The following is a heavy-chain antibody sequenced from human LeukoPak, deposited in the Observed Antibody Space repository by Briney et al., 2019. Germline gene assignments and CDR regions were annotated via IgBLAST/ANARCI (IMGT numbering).Heavy chain of an antibody. CDR2: IYTSGST. D-gene: IGHD6-13*01. CDR3: ARDPYSSSWSPRGRDAFDI. CDR1: GGSISSYY. Sequence: PSETLSLTCTVSGGSISSYYWSWIRQPAGKGLEWIGRIYTSGSTNYNPSLKSRVTMSVDTSKNQFSLKLSSVTAADTAVYYCARDPYSSSWSPRGRDAFDIWAKGQWSPSLQ. J-gene: IGHJ3*02. V-gene: IGHV4-4*07.